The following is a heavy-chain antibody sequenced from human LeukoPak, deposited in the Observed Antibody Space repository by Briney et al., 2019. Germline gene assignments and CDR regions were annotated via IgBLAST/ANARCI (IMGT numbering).Heavy chain of an antibody. J-gene: IGHJ4*02. CDR3: ARFSGSYWDY. CDR1: GFTFSSHG. Sequence: PGGSLRLSCAASGFTFSSHGMHWVRQAPGKGLEWVAVIWYDGSNKYYADSVKGRFTISRDNSENTLYLQMNSLRAEDTAVYYCARFSGSYWDYWGQGTRVTVSS. CDR2: IWYDGSNK. V-gene: IGHV3-33*01. D-gene: IGHD3-10*01.